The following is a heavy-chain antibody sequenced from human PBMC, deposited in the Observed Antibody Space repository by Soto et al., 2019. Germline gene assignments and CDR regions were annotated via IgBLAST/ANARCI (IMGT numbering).Heavy chain of an antibody. CDR2: MYDSGKT. D-gene: IGHD7-27*01. CDR1: GDSITTYKW. V-gene: IGHV4-4*02. Sequence: QVQLQQSGPGLVKPLGTLSLTCGVSGDSITTYKWWTWVRQTPGKGLEWIGEMYDSGKTRYNPSLRSRVTISKDTSKNQLSLRLSSVTVADTAVYYCATCQLGEYYYAMDIWGQGTTVTVSS. J-gene: IGHJ6*02. CDR3: ATCQLGEYYYAMDI.